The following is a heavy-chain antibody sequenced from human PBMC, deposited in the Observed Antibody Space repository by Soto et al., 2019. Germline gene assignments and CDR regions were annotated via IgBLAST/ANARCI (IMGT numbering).Heavy chain of an antibody. V-gene: IGHV3-23*01. CDR1: GFTFSSHG. D-gene: IGHD1-26*01. CDR2: ISGSGDST. Sequence: VQLLESGGGLVQPGGSLRLSCAASGFTFSSHGMSWVRQAPGKGLEWVSTISGSGDSTFYADSVRGRFTISRDNSKNTLYLQMNSLRAEDTAVYYCAREVSSGCYNVWGQGTLVTVAS. J-gene: IGHJ4*02. CDR3: AREVSSGCYNV.